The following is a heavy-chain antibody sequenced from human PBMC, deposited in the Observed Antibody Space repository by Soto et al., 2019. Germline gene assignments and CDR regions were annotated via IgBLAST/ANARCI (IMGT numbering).Heavy chain of an antibody. D-gene: IGHD2-2*01. CDR2: LVPVFGTA. Sequence: QVQLVQSGAEVKKPGSSVKVSCKASGGTFSSLAISWVRQAPGQGLEWMGGLVPVFGTANYAQKFQGRVTITADTATSTSYMELGSLRSEDTAVYYCARSTGVFDYWGQGTLVTVSS. J-gene: IGHJ4*02. V-gene: IGHV1-69*06. CDR3: ARSTGVFDY. CDR1: GGTFSSLA.